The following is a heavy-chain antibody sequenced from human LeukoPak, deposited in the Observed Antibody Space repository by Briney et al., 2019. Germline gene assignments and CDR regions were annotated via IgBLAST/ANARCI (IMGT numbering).Heavy chain of an antibody. CDR3: ARQATMWYYFDY. CDR1: GGSISSYY. CDR2: IYTSGST. Sequence: SETLSLTCTVSGGSISSYYWSWIRQPPGKGLEWIGYIYTSGSTNYNPSLKSRVTISVDTSKNQFSLKLSSETAADTAVYYCARQATMWYYFDYWGQGTLVTVSS. J-gene: IGHJ4*02. V-gene: IGHV4-4*09. D-gene: IGHD5-12*01.